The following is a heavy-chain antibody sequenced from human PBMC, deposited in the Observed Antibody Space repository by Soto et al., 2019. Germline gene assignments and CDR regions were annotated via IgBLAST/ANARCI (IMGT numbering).Heavy chain of an antibody. Sequence: GESLKISCKTSGYSFISYWVAWVRQLPGKGLEWMGTFYPGDSTSAYSPSFQGQVTISVDKSISTAYLQLSSLKASDTAMYYCARIIGYCRNNDCSWTFDIWGQGTMVTVSS. J-gene: IGHJ3*02. D-gene: IGHD2-15*01. CDR1: GYSFISYW. CDR3: ARIIGYCRNNDCSWTFDI. CDR2: FYPGDSTS. V-gene: IGHV5-51*01.